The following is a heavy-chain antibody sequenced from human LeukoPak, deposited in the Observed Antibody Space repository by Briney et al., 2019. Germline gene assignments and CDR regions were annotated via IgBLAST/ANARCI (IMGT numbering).Heavy chain of an antibody. CDR3: ATTPIVVVIAPSYYFDY. CDR1: GGTFSSYA. V-gene: IGHV1-69*05. D-gene: IGHD2-21*01. Sequence: SVKVSCKASGGTFSSYAISWVRQAPGQGLEWMGGIIPIFGIANYAQKFQGRVTITTDESTSTAYMELSSLRSEDTAVYYCATTPIVVVIAPSYYFDYWGQGTLVTVSS. CDR2: IIPIFGIA. J-gene: IGHJ4*02.